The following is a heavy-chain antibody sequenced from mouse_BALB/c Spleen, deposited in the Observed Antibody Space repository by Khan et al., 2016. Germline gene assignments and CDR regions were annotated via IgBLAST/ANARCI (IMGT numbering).Heavy chain of an antibody. J-gene: IGHJ4*01. CDR1: GFNIKDTY. CDR2: IDPANGNT. CDR3: ARNFHYAMDY. Sequence: VQLQQPGAELVNPGASVKLSCTASGFNIKDTYMHWVKQRPEQGLEWIGRIDPANGNTKYDPKFQGKATITADTSSNTAYLQLSSLTSEDTAVDYCARNFHYAMDYWGQGTSVTVSS. V-gene: IGHV14-3*02.